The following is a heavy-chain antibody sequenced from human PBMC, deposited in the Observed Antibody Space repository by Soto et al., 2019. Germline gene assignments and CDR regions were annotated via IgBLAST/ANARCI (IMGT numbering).Heavy chain of an antibody. J-gene: IGHJ6*03. CDR3: ARARPAMAAIPYYMDV. CDR2: INSDGSST. D-gene: IGHD6-13*01. Sequence: GGSLRLSCAASGFTFNTYWIHWVRQAPGKGLVWVSRINSDGSSTDYADSVKGRFTVSRDNAKNTLFLLMNSLRSEDTAVYYCARARPAMAAIPYYMDVWGKGTTVTVSS. V-gene: IGHV3-74*01. CDR1: GFTFNTYW.